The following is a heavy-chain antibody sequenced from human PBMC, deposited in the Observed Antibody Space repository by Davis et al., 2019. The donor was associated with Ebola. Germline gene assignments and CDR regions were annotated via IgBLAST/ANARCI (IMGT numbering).Heavy chain of an antibody. Sequence: ASVKVSCKASGYTFTSYGISWVRQAPGQGLEWMGWINAGNGNTKYSQKFQGRVTITRDTSTSTVYMELSSLRSEDTAVYYCASGGDCTGGVCPLRYWGQGTLVTVSS. CDR3: ASGGDCTGGVCPLRY. D-gene: IGHD2-8*02. CDR2: INAGNGNT. J-gene: IGHJ4*02. CDR1: GYTFTSYG. V-gene: IGHV1-18*01.